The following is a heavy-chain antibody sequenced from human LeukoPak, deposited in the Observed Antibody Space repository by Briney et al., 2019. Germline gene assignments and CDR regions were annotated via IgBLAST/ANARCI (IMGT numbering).Heavy chain of an antibody. V-gene: IGHV3-21*01. D-gene: IGHD1-26*01. CDR3: ARGGSFYPFDY. Sequence: GGSLRLSCAASGFTFSSYSMNWVRQAPGKGLEWVSSISSSSSYIYYADSVKGRFTISRDNPKNTLYLQMNSLRVEDTAVYSCARGGSFYPFDYWGQGTLVTVSS. CDR2: ISSSSSYI. J-gene: IGHJ4*02. CDR1: GFTFSSYS.